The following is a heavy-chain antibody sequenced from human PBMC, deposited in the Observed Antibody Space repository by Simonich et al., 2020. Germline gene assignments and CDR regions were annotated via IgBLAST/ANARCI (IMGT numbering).Heavy chain of an antibody. Sequence: TFTGYYMHWVRQAPGQGLEWMGWINPNSGGTNYAQKFQGRVTMTRDTSISTAYMELSRLRSDDTAVYYCAGDGYCTNGVCYDAFDIWGQGTMVTVSS. D-gene: IGHD2-8*01. CDR2: INPNSGGT. CDR1: TFTGYY. V-gene: IGHV1-2*02. J-gene: IGHJ3*02. CDR3: AGDGYCTNGVCYDAFDI.